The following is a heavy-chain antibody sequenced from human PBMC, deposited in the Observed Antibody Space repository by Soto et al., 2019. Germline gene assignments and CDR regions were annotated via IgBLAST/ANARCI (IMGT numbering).Heavy chain of an antibody. J-gene: IGHJ6*02. Sequence: SETLSLTCTVSGGSISSYYWSWIRQPPGKGLEWTGYIYYSGSTNYNPSLKSRVTISVDTSKNQFSLKLSSVTAADTAVYYCARDRGGYLPYYYYGMDVWXQGTTVTVS. V-gene: IGHV4-59*01. CDR3: ARDRGGYLPYYYYGMDV. D-gene: IGHD3-10*01. CDR2: IYYSGST. CDR1: GGSISSYY.